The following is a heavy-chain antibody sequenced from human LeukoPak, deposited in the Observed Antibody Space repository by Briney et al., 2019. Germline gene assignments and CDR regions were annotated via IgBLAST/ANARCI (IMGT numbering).Heavy chain of an antibody. Sequence: ASVKVSCKASGYTFTGYYMHWVRQAPGQGLEWMGWINPNSGGTNYAQKFQGRVTMTRDTSISTAYMELSRLRSDDTAVYYCARAEQYCSSTSCLDYWGQGTLLTVSS. V-gene: IGHV1-2*02. CDR3: ARAEQYCSSTSCLDY. D-gene: IGHD2-2*01. CDR1: GYTFTGYY. CDR2: INPNSGGT. J-gene: IGHJ4*02.